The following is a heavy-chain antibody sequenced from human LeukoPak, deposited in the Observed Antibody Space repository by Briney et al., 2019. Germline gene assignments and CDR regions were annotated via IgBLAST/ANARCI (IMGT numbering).Heavy chain of an antibody. D-gene: IGHD7-27*01. V-gene: IGHV3-23*01. J-gene: IGHJ4*02. CDR1: GFTFTNYA. CDR3: AKDREQWLTGDLDS. Sequence: GGSLRLSCAASGFTFTNYAMSWVRQAPGKGLEWVSAISGSGGTTYYADSVKGRFTISRDNSKNTLFLQMNTLRAEDTAIYYCAKDREQWLTGDLDSWGQGALVTVSS. CDR2: ISGSGGTT.